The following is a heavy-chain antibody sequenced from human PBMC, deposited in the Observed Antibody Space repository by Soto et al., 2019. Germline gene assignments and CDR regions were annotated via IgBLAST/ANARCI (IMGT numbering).Heavy chain of an antibody. CDR3: ASRHSSPYFDY. V-gene: IGHV4-59*08. Sequence: SETLSLTCTVSGGSISSYYWSWIRQPPGKGLEWIGYIYFRGTTNYNPSLKSRVTISVDTSKNQFSLKLNSVTAADTAVYYCASRHSSPYFDYWGQGTLVTVSS. D-gene: IGHD6-13*01. CDR2: IYFRGTT. CDR1: GGSISSYY. J-gene: IGHJ4*02.